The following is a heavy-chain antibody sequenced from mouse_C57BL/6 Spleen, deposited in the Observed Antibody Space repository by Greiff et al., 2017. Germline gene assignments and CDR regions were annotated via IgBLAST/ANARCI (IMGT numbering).Heavy chain of an antibody. J-gene: IGHJ2*01. CDR1: GYTFTEYT. D-gene: IGHD2-4*01. Sequence: QVQLKESGAELVKPGASVKLSCKASGYTFTEYTIHWVKQRSGQGLEWIGWFFPGSGSIKYNEKFKDKATLTADKSSSTVYMELSRLTSEDSAVYFCARREVDYGRGDYWGQGTTLTVSS. CDR3: ARREVDYGRGDY. CDR2: FFPGSGSI. V-gene: IGHV1-62-2*01.